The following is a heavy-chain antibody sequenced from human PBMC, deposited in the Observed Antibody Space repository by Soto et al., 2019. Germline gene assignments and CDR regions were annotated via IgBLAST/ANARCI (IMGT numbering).Heavy chain of an antibody. D-gene: IGHD1-26*01. CDR3: ARHRGQWELLNWFDP. CDR2: IYNSGST. J-gene: IGHJ5*02. V-gene: IGHV4-39*01. Sequence: SETLSLTCTVFGGSISSGGYYWGWIRQHPGTGLEWIGCIYNSGSTNYNPSLKSRITISVDTSKNQFSLKLSSVTAADTAVYYCARHRGQWELLNWFDPWGQGTLVTVSS. CDR1: GGSISSGGYY.